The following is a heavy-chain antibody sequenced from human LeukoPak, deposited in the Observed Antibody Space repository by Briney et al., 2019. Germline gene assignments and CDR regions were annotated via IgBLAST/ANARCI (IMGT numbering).Heavy chain of an antibody. CDR2: IIPIFGTA. V-gene: IGHV1-69*05. D-gene: IGHD4-17*01. J-gene: IGHJ4*02. Sequence: ASVKVSCKASGGTFSSYAISWVRQAPGQGLEWMGRIIPIFGTANYAQKFQGRVTITTDESTSTAYMELSSLRSEDTAVYFCARVQRDGDYVYYWGQGTLVTVSS. CDR1: GGTFSSYA. CDR3: ARVQRDGDYVYY.